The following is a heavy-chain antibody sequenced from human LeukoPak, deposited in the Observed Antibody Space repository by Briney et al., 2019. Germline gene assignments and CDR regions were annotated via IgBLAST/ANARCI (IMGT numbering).Heavy chain of an antibody. J-gene: IGHJ4*02. D-gene: IGHD1-1*01. CDR2: ITSSSSYI. CDR3: ARVCLTTNCPSLDY. V-gene: IGHV3-21*01. CDR1: GFTFSSYS. Sequence: GGSLRLSCSASGFTFSSYSMNLVRQAPGKGLEWVSSITSSSSYIFYADSVKGRFTISRDNAKNSLYLQMTSLTAEDTAVYYCARVCLTTNCPSLDYWGQGTLVTVSS.